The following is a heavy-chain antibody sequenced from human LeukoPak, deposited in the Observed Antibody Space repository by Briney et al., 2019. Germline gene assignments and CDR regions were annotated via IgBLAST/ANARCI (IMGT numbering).Heavy chain of an antibody. V-gene: IGHV3-30*18. J-gene: IGHJ4*02. CDR1: GFTFSSYG. D-gene: IGHD6-19*01. CDR2: ISYDGSNK. CDR3: AKGRRGSIAVAGHDY. Sequence: PGGSLRLSCAASGFTFSSYGMHWVRQAPGKGLKWVAVISYDGSNKYYADSVKGRFTISRDNSKNTLYLQMNSLRAEDTAVYYCAKGRRGSIAVAGHDYWGQGTLVTVSS.